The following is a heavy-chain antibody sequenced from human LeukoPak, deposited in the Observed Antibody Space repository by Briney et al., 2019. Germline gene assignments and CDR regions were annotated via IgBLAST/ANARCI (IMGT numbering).Heavy chain of an antibody. CDR1: GFTFSSYG. CDR3: ASADCSGGSCSTTPLDY. J-gene: IGHJ4*02. D-gene: IGHD2-15*01. CDR2: ISGSGGST. V-gene: IGHV3-23*01. Sequence: GGSLRLSCAASGFTFSSYGMSWVRQAPGKGLEWVSAISGSGGSTYYADSVKGRFSISRDISKNTLYLQMNSLRAEDTAVYYCASADCSGGSCSTTPLDYWGQGTLVTVSS.